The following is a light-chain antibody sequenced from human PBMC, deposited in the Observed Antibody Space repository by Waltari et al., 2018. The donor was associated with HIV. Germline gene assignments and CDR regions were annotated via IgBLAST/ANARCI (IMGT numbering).Light chain of an antibody. CDR2: QAS. J-gene: IGKJ2*01. V-gene: IGKV1-5*03. Sequence: DIQMTQSPSTLSPSVGDSVTITCRASQTVNRWLAWFQQRPGKSPKLLIYQASNLQNGVPSRCSGSGSGTEFTLTISSLQPDDSATYYCQQYETNPYTFGQGTKLQIK. CDR3: QQYETNPYT. CDR1: QTVNRW.